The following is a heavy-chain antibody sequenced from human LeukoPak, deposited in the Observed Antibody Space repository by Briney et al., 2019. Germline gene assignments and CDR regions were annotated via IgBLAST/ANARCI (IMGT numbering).Heavy chain of an antibody. CDR2: IYYSGTT. V-gene: IGHV4-39*07. Sequence: SETLSLTCTVSGGSISSSSYYWGWIRQPPGKGLEWIGNIYYSGTTYYNPSLKSRVTISVDTSKNQFSLKLSSVTAADTAVYYCARGSCGGSCYSFARASYYYYMDVWGKGTTVTVSS. D-gene: IGHD2-15*01. J-gene: IGHJ6*03. CDR3: ARGSCGGSCYSFARASYYYYMDV. CDR1: GGSISSSSYY.